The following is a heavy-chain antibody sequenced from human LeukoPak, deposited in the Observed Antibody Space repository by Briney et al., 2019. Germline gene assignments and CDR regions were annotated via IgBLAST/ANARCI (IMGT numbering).Heavy chain of an antibody. CDR1: GYTFTSYG. J-gene: IGHJ4*02. Sequence: ASVKVSCTASGYTFTSYGITWVRQAPGQGLEWMGWISAYNGNTNYAQKLQGRVTMTTDTSTSTAYMELRSLRSDDTAVYYCARERYDILTGYSPQIDYWGQGTLVTVSS. D-gene: IGHD3-9*01. V-gene: IGHV1-18*01. CDR3: ARERYDILTGYSPQIDY. CDR2: ISAYNGNT.